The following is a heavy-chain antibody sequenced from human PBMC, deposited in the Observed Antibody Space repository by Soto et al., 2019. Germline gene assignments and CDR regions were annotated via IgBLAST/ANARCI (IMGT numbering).Heavy chain of an antibody. J-gene: IGHJ4*02. D-gene: IGHD3-22*01. Sequence: QVQLVQSGAEVKKPGSSVTVSCKASGGTFSSSAISWVRQAPGQGLEWMGGIIPISNTANYAQKFQGRVTITADESTSTAYMELRGLRSGDTAVYYCARGDSSGYYEYYFDSWGQGTLVTVSA. CDR1: GGTFSSSA. CDR2: IIPISNTA. CDR3: ARGDSSGYYEYYFDS. V-gene: IGHV1-69*01.